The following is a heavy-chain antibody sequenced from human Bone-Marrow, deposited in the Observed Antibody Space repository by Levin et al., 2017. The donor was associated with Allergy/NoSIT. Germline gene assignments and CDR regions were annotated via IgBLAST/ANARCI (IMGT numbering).Heavy chain of an antibody. CDR2: IYHTGET. D-gene: IGHD3-10*01. Sequence: PGGSLRLSCAASGFTVSNYYMNWVRQAPGKGLEWVSLIYHTGETHYADSVKGRFTISRDNSKNTLYLQMNNLRAEDTAMYYCAREYFYYMDGWGRGTTVTVSS. CDR3: AREYFYYMDG. J-gene: IGHJ6*03. V-gene: IGHV3-53*01. CDR1: GFTVSNYY.